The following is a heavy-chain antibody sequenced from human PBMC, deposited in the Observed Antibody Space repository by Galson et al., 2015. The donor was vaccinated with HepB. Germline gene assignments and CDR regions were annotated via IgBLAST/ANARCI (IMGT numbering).Heavy chain of an antibody. CDR2: INAGNGNT. V-gene: IGHV1-3*01. CDR3: ASEGCSSTSCYLSYYYGMDV. CDR1: GYTFTSYA. Sequence: SVTVSCKASGYTFTSYAMHWVRQAPGQRLEWMGWINAGNGNTKYSQRFQGRVTITRDTSASTAYMELSSLRSEDTAVYYCASEGCSSTSCYLSYYYGMDVWGQGTTVTVSS. D-gene: IGHD2-2*01. J-gene: IGHJ6*02.